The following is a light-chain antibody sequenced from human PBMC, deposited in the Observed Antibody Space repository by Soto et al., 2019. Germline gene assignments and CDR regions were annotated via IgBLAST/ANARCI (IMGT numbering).Light chain of an antibody. CDR1: QTVRSSS. CDR2: GAS. V-gene: IGKV3-20*01. CDR3: QQYGSSPYT. Sequence: EIVWTQSPGTLSVSPGERATLSCRASQTVRSSSLAWYQQKPGQAPRLLIYGASGRATGIPDKFSGSGSGTDFTLTISRLEPEDFAVYYCQQYGSSPYTFGQGTKLEI. J-gene: IGKJ2*01.